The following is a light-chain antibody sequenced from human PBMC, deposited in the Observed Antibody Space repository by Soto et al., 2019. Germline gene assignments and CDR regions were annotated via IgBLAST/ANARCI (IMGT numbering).Light chain of an antibody. CDR3: QQYGRT. CDR2: GAS. CDR1: QSVSSSY. Sequence: EIVLTQSPGTLSLSPGERATLSCRASQSVSSSYLAWYQQKPGQAPSLLIYGASSRATGIPDRFSGSGSGTDFTLTISRLEPDDFAVYYCQQYGRTFGQGAKV. V-gene: IGKV3-20*01. J-gene: IGKJ1*01.